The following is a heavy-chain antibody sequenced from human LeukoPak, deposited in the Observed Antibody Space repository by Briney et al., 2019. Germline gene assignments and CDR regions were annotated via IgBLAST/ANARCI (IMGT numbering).Heavy chain of an antibody. CDR1: GFTFSSYG. J-gene: IGHJ6*03. D-gene: IGHD5-24*01. CDR3: ARTASGGGNYRVAHYYYYYMDV. Sequence: PGGSLRLSCAASGFTFSSYGMHWVRQAPGKGLEWVAFIRYDGSNKYYADSVKGRFTISRDNSKNTLYLQMNSLRAEDTAVYYCARTASGGGNYRVAHYYYYYMDVWGKGTTVTISS. CDR2: IRYDGSNK. V-gene: IGHV3-30*02.